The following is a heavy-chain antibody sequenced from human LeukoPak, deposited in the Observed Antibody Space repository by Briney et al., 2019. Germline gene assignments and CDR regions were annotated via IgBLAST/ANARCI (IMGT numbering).Heavy chain of an antibody. CDR2: IYSGGST. Sequence: PGVSLRLSCAASGFTVSSNYMSWVRQAPGKGLEWVSVIYSGGSTYCADSVKGRFTISRDKSKNTLYLQMNSLRAEDTAVYYCARGRFYSSSWYYFDYWGQGTLVTVS. D-gene: IGHD6-13*01. V-gene: IGHV3-66*01. J-gene: IGHJ4*02. CDR1: GFTVSSNY. CDR3: ARGRFYSSSWYYFDY.